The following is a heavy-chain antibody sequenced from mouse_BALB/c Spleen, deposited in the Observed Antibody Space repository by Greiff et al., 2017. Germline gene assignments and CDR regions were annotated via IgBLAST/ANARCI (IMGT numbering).Heavy chain of an antibody. CDR3: NANYGSSYGFAY. V-gene: IGHV14-4*02. CDR2: IDPENGDT. J-gene: IGHJ3*01. D-gene: IGHD1-1*01. Sequence: EVQLQQSGTVLARPGASVKMSCKASGYSFTSYWMHWVKQRPEQGLEWIGWIDPENGDTEYAPKFQGKATMTADTSSNTAYLQLSSLTSEDTAVYYCNANYGSSYGFAYWGQGTLVTVSA. CDR1: GYSFTSYW.